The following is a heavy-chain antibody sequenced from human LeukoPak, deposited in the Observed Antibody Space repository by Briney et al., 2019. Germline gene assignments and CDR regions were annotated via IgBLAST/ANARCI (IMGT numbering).Heavy chain of an antibody. J-gene: IGHJ6*03. Sequence: GGSLRLSCAASGFTFSSYAITWVRQAPGKGLEWVSSIRSTGDSTFYADSVKRRFTISRDNSKNTVYLLMNSLRSEDTAVYYCGRSRRINASLYYYMDVWGKGTTVTVSS. V-gene: IGHV3-23*01. CDR2: IRSTGDST. CDR1: GFTFSSYA. CDR3: GRSRRINASLYYYMDV. D-gene: IGHD2-15*01.